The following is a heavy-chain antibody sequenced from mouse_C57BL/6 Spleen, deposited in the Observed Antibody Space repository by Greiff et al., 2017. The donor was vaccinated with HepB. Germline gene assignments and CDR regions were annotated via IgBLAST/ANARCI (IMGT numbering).Heavy chain of an antibody. CDR1: GYSITSGYD. V-gene: IGHV3-1*01. Sequence: EVHLVESGPGMVKPSQSLSLTCTVTGYSITSGYDWHWIRHFPGNKLEWMGYISYSGSTNYNPSLKSRIPITHDTSKNHFFLKLNSVTTEDTATYYCARGNYYGSSPFAYWGQGTLVTVSA. J-gene: IGHJ3*01. CDR3: ARGNYYGSSPFAY. D-gene: IGHD1-1*01. CDR2: ISYSGST.